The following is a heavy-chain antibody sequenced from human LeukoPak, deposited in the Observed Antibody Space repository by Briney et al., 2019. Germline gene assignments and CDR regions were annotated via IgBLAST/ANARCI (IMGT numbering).Heavy chain of an antibody. CDR3: ARVRFGSGSYFSYFDY. D-gene: IGHD3-10*01. V-gene: IGHV4-38-2*02. J-gene: IGHJ4*02. CDR1: GYSISSGYY. CDR2: IYHSGST. Sequence: SETLSLTCTVSGYSISSGYYWGWIRQPPGKGLEWIGSIYHSGSTYYNPSLKSRVTMSVDTSKNQFSLKLSSVTAADTAVYYCARVRFGSGSYFSYFDYWGQGTLVTVSS.